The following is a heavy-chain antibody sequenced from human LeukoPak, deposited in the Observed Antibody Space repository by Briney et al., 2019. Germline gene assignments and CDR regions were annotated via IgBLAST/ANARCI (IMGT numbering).Heavy chain of an antibody. D-gene: IGHD2-2*01. J-gene: IGHJ4*02. CDR3: ARSAYVPAPIYFDY. CDR1: GGTFSIYA. V-gene: IGHV1-69*04. Sequence: SVTVSCTASGGTFSIYAISWVRQAPGQGHEWMGRIIPILGIANYAQKFQGRVTITADESTSTAYMELSSLRSEDTAVYYCARSAYVPAPIYFDYWGQGTLVTVSS. CDR2: IIPILGIA.